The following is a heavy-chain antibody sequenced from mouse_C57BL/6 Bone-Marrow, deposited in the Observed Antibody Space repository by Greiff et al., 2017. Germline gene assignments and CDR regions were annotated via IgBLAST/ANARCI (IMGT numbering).Heavy chain of an antibody. CDR3: ARGNGYYVAWFAY. D-gene: IGHD2-3*01. CDR1: GFTFSSYA. V-gene: IGHV5-4*03. CDR2: ISDGGSYI. J-gene: IGHJ3*01. Sequence: EVMLVESGGGLVKPGGSLKLSCAASGFTFSSYAMSWVRQTPEKRLEWVATISDGGSYIYYPDNVKGRFTISRDNAKNNLYLQMSHLKSEDTAMYYCARGNGYYVAWFAYWGQGTLVTVSA.